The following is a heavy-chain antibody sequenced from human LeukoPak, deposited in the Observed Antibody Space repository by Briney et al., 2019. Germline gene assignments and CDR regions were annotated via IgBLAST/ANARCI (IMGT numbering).Heavy chain of an antibody. Sequence: PGGSLRLSCAASGFTFSSYGMSWVRQAPGKGLEWVSSISSSSSYIYYADSVKGRFTISRDNAKNSLYLQMNSLRAEDTAVYYCASTVAGFPDYWGQGTLVTVSS. V-gene: IGHV3-21*01. J-gene: IGHJ4*02. D-gene: IGHD6-19*01. CDR2: ISSSSSYI. CDR3: ASTVAGFPDY. CDR1: GFTFSSYG.